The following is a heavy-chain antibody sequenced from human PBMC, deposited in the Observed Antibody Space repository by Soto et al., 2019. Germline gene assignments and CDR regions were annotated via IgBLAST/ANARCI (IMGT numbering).Heavy chain of an antibody. CDR1: GYTLTELS. V-gene: IGHV1-24*01. Sequence: ASVNVSCKFSGYTLTELSIHWVRQAPGKGLECMGGFDPEDGETIYAQKFQGRVTMTEDTSTDTAYMELSSLRSEDTAVYYCATDRVAGFDFWSGHYQFDYWGQGTLVTVSS. CDR3: ATDRVAGFDFWSGHYQFDY. CDR2: FDPEDGET. J-gene: IGHJ4*02. D-gene: IGHD3-3*01.